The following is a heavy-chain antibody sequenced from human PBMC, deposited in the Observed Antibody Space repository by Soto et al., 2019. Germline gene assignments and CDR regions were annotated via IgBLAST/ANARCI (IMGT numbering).Heavy chain of an antibody. CDR2: FFHTGST. CDR3: ARGVEPGRWIDS. V-gene: IGHV4-4*02. CDR1: GVSISSDNW. J-gene: IGHJ5*01. Sequence: QVQLQESGPGLVKPSGTLSLTCVVSGVSISSDNWWTWVRQPPGKGLEWIGEFFHTGSTSNNPSLKRRVTMAVDKSNTQFFLTLTSVTAADTAVYFCARGVEPGRWIDSWGQGVLVTVSS. D-gene: IGHD1-1*01.